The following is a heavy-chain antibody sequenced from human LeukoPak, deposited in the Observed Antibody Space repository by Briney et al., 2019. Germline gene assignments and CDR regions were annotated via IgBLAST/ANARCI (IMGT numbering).Heavy chain of an antibody. CDR2: TYYRSKWYN. CDR3: ARDRYDYIWGSYRRSGAFDI. CDR1: GDSVSSNSAA. D-gene: IGHD3-16*02. Sequence: SQTLSLTCAISGDSVSSNSAAWNWIRQSPSRGLEWLGRTYYRSKWYNDYAVSVKGRIIINPDTSKNEFSLKLNSVTTEDTAVYYCARDRYDYIWGSYRRSGAFDIWGQGTMVTVSS. J-gene: IGHJ3*02. V-gene: IGHV6-1*01.